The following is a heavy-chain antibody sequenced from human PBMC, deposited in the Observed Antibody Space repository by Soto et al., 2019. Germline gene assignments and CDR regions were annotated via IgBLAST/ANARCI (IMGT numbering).Heavy chain of an antibody. V-gene: IGHV1-69*08. J-gene: IGHJ6*02. CDR1: GGTFSSHS. CDR3: AREDRDREGALVPAAIDGMDV. CDR2: IMLFFDIA. D-gene: IGHD2-2*01. Sequence: QVQLVQSGAEVKKPGSSVKVSCKASGGTFSSHSITWVRQAPGHGLEWMGRIMLFFDIASYAQKFQGRVTITADKATSTAYMETSSRRSEDTAVYYCAREDRDREGALVPAAIDGMDVWGQGPTVTVSS.